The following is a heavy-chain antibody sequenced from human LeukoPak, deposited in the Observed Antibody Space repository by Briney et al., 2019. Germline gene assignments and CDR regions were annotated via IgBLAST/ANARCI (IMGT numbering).Heavy chain of an antibody. V-gene: IGHV4-4*09. J-gene: IGHJ4*02. Sequence: PSVTLSLTCTVSGGSISSCYGRWIRQPPGEGVVWIGYIYTSGSSNYHPSLKSRVTISVHTSNNQFSLKLSSVTAADTAVYYCARSGYSGYDFNYFDYWGQGTLVTVSS. CDR1: GGSISSCY. D-gene: IGHD5-12*01. CDR2: IYTSGSS. CDR3: ARSGYSGYDFNYFDY.